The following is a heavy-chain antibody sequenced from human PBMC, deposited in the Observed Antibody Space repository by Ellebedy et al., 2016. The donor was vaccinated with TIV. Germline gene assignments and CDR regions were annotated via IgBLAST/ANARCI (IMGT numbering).Heavy chain of an antibody. V-gene: IGHV3-7*01. CDR2: IKQDGSEK. CDR1: GGSISSYY. Sequence: GGSLRLSXTVSGGSISSYYWSWVRQAPGKGLEWVANIKQDGSEKYYVDSVKGRFTISRDNAKNSLYLQMNSLRAEDTAVYYCARVGGKTSPFGYWGQGTLVTVSS. J-gene: IGHJ4*02. D-gene: IGHD3-16*01. CDR3: ARVGGKTSPFGY.